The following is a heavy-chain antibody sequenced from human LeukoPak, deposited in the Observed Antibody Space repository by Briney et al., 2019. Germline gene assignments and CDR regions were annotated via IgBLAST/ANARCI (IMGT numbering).Heavy chain of an antibody. CDR1: GGSFSGYY. CDR3: ARVTGYVIEDYFDY. Sequence: PSETLSLTCAVYGGSFSGYYWSWIRQPPGKGLEWIGEMNHSGSTNYNPSLKSRVTISVDTSKNQFSLKLRSVTAADTAVYYCARVTGYVIEDYFDYWGQGTLVTVSS. D-gene: IGHD3-22*01. CDR2: MNHSGST. V-gene: IGHV4-34*01. J-gene: IGHJ4*02.